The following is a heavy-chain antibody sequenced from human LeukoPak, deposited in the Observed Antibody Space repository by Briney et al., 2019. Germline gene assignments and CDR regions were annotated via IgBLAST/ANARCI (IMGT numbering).Heavy chain of an antibody. CDR3: ARVHSYGYYYYYGMDV. V-gene: IGHV4-39*07. D-gene: IGHD5-18*01. CDR1: GDSISSSSYY. J-gene: IGHJ6*02. CDR2: IYYSEST. Sequence: PSETLSLTCIVSGDSISSSSYYWGWIRQPPGKGLEWIGSIYYSESTYYNPSLKSRVTISVDKSKNQFSLKLSSVTAADTAVYYCARVHSYGYYYYYGMDVWGQGTTVTVSS.